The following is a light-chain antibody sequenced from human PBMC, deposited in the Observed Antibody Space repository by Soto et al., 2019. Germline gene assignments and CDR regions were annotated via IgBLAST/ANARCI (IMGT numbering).Light chain of an antibody. CDR1: SIEVGGYDY. CDR2: DVS. Sequence: QSVLTQPASVSGSPGQSITISCTGTSIEVGGYDYVSWYQQHPGKAPKLMIYDVSNRPSGVSNRFSGSKSGNTASLTISGLQAEDEADYYCSSYTSSNTLVVFGGGTKVTVL. J-gene: IGLJ2*01. CDR3: SSYTSSNTLVV. V-gene: IGLV2-14*03.